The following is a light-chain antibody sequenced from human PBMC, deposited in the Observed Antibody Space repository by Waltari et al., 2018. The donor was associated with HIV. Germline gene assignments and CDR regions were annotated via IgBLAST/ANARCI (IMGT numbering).Light chain of an antibody. V-gene: IGLV2-14*01. CDR1: NTDVGGYNL. CDR3: SSYTSVMTVV. Sequence: QSALTQPASVSGSPGQSITIACTGTNTDVGGYNLVSWYQHHPGKSPKLLISELRNRPSGISIRFSGSKSGNTASLTISGLQAEDEADYYCSSYTSVMTVVFGGGTRLTVL. CDR2: ELR. J-gene: IGLJ2*01.